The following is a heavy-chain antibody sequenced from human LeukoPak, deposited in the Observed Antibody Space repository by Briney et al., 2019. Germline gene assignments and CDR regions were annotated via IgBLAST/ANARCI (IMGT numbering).Heavy chain of an antibody. V-gene: IGHV4-59*08. J-gene: IGHJ6*04. D-gene: IGHD2-15*01. CDR1: GGSISSYY. CDR2: IYYSGST. CDR3: ARGFCSGGSCYSLHYYYGMDV. Sequence: SETLSLTCTVSGGSISSYYWSWIRQPPGKGLEWIGYIYYSGSTNYNPSLKSRVTISVDTSKNQFSLKLSSVTAADTAVYYCARGFCSGGSCYSLHYYYGMDVWGKGTTVTVSS.